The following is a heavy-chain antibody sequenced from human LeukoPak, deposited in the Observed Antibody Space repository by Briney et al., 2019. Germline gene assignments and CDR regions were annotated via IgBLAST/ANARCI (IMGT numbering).Heavy chain of an antibody. J-gene: IGHJ4*02. D-gene: IGHD3-22*01. CDR1: GYTFTSYG. CDR2: IIPIFGTA. Sequence: SVKVSCKASGYTFTSYGISWVRQAPGQGLEWMGGIIPIFGTANYAQKFQGRVTITADESTSTAYMELSSLRSEDTAVYYCASSPGTGDSSGYYYCSFDYWGQGTLVTVSS. CDR3: ASSPGTGDSSGYYYCSFDY. V-gene: IGHV1-69*13.